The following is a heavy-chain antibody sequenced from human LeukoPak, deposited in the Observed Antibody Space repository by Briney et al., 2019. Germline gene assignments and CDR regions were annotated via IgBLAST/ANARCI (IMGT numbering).Heavy chain of an antibody. CDR2: VSHSGST. J-gene: IGHJ5*02. CDR1: GGSISDYY. CDR3: ARQSYDYGANGRNWFDP. Sequence: SETLSLTCTVSGGSISDYYWSWIRQPPGKGLEWIGYVSHSGSTNSNPALRSRVTMSVDTSKNQLSLKLTSVTAADTAVYYCARQSYDYGANGRNWFDPWGHGAQVTVSS. V-gene: IGHV4-59*08. D-gene: IGHD4/OR15-4a*01.